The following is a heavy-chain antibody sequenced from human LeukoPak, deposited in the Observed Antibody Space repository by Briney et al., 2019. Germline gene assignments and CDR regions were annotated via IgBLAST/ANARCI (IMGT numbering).Heavy chain of an antibody. CDR3: ARRRGYSYGTRGFAP. Sequence: SETLSLTCAVYGGSFSGYYWSWIRQPPGKGLEWIGEINHSGSTNYNPSLKSRVTISVDTSKHQFSLKLRSVTAADTAVYYCARRRGYSYGTRGFAPWRQGTLVIVTS. D-gene: IGHD5-18*01. CDR2: INHSGST. J-gene: IGHJ5*02. CDR1: GGSFSGYY. V-gene: IGHV4-34*01.